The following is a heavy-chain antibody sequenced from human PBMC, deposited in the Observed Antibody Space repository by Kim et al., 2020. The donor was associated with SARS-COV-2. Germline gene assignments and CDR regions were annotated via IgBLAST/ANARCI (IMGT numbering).Heavy chain of an antibody. J-gene: IGHJ6*02. D-gene: IGHD3-3*01. CDR3: ARAHRTIFGVVEYMDV. CDR1: GGSIIIFFYY. CDR2: IYYSGST. Sequence: SETLSLTCTVSGGSIIIFFYYWIWILQHPGKGLEWIGYIYYSGSTYYNPSLKSRVTISVDTSKNQFSLKLSSVTAADTAVYYCARAHRTIFGVVEYMDVWGQGTTVTVSS. V-gene: IGHV4-31*03.